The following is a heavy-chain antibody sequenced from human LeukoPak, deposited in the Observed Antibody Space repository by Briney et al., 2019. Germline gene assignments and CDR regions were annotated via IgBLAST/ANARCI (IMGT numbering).Heavy chain of an antibody. CDR2: IYYSGST. CDR3: ARAPIVGATYFDY. J-gene: IGHJ4*02. CDR1: GGSISSYY. D-gene: IGHD1-26*01. Sequence: SETLSLTCTVSGGSISSYYWSWIRQPPGKGLEWIGYIYYSGSTNYNPSLKSRVTISVDTSKNQFSLKLSSVTAADTAVYYCARAPIVGATYFDYWGQGTLVTVSS. V-gene: IGHV4-59*01.